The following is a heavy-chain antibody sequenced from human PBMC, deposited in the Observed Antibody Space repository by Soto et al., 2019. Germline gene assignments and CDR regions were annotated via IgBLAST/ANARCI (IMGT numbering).Heavy chain of an antibody. V-gene: IGHV1-3*01. J-gene: IGHJ6*02. Sequence: QVQLVQSGTEVKKPGASVKVSCKTSGYSFTKYGLHWVRQAPGQRLEWMGWINPGNGATKYSQKFQGRVTITRDTSATTAYMELSSVRSEDSAVFYCARTDCSSSSCYNYYYYGMDVWGQGTTVTVSS. CDR2: INPGNGAT. D-gene: IGHD2-2*01. CDR3: ARTDCSSSSCYNYYYYGMDV. CDR1: GYSFTKYG.